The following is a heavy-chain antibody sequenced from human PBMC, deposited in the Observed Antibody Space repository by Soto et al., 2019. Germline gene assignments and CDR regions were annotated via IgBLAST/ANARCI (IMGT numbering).Heavy chain of an antibody. V-gene: IGHV4-30-2*01. Sequence: QLQLQESGSGLVKPSQTLSLTCAVSGGSISSGGYTWSWIRQPPGKGLEWIGYIYHSGSPYYNPSPKSRVTISVDRSKNQFSLKLSSVTAADTAVYYCGRAHYGDYGYGMDVWGQGTTVTVSS. J-gene: IGHJ6*02. CDR3: GRAHYGDYGYGMDV. D-gene: IGHD4-17*01. CDR1: GGSISSGGYT. CDR2: IYHSGSP.